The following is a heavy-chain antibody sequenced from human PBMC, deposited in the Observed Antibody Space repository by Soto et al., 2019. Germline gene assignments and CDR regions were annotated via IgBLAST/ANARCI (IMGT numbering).Heavy chain of an antibody. D-gene: IGHD3-3*01. J-gene: IGHJ3*02. Sequence: GGSLRLSCAASGFTFSSYDMHWVRQATGKGLEWVSAIGTAGDPYYPGSVKGRFTISRENAKNSLYLQMNSLRAGDTAVYYCARADTIGDAFDIWGQGTMVTVSS. CDR1: GFTFSSYD. V-gene: IGHV3-13*05. CDR3: ARADTIGDAFDI. CDR2: IGTAGDP.